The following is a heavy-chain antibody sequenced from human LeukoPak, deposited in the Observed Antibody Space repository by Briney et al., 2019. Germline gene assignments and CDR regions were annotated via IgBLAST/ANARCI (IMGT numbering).Heavy chain of an antibody. D-gene: IGHD1-26*01. V-gene: IGHV3-30*02. J-gene: IGHJ4*02. CDR1: GFTFSSYG. CDR2: IRYDGSNK. Sequence: GGSLRLSCAASGFTFSSYGMHWVRQAPGKGLEWVAFIRYDGSNKYYADSVKGRFTISRDNSKNTLYLQMNSLRAEDTAVYYCAKDLSRELLLEGDYWGQGTLVTVSS. CDR3: AKDLSRELLLEGDY.